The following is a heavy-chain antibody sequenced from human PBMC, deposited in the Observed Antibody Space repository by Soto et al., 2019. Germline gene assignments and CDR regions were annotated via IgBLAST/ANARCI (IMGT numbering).Heavy chain of an antibody. V-gene: IGHV3-23*01. CDR1: GLTLRSYG. D-gene: IGHD3-16*01. J-gene: IGHJ5*02. CDR2: IYASSGDT. Sequence: EGQLLQSGGDLVQPGGSLRLSCAGSGLTLRSYGMNWIRQTPEKGLEWVSSIYASSGDTNYSDSVNGRFTFSRDNDENNLYLHLNINRPDDTAMDYCSKVGDRTGGFDPWGQGTMVTVSS. CDR3: SKVGDRTGGFDP.